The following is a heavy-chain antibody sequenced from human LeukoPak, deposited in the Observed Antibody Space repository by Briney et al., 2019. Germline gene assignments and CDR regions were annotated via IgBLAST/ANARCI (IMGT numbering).Heavy chain of an antibody. J-gene: IGHJ4*02. D-gene: IGHD3-16*01. Sequence: ASVTVSLTSSVYTFTCYFMHWVRQPPGQGLEWMGWINPNRGGTKYAQKFQGRVTMTRDTSISTAYMELGRLRSDDTAVYYCARGFEGEPLGYWGQGALVTVSS. CDR3: ARGFEGEPLGY. CDR2: INPNRGGT. V-gene: IGHV1-2*02. CDR1: VYTFTCYF.